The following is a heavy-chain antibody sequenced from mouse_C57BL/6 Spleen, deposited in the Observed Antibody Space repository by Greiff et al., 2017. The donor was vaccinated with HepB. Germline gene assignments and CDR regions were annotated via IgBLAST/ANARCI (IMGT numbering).Heavy chain of an antibody. D-gene: IGHD1-1*01. J-gene: IGHJ2*01. CDR2: ISDGGSYT. CDR1: GFTFSSYA. V-gene: IGHV5-4*03. Sequence: EVNLVESGGGLVKPGGSLKLSCAASGFTFSSYAMSWVRQTPEKRLEWVATISDGGSYTYYPDNVKGRFTISRDNAKNNLYLQMSHLKSEDTAMYYCARVGSYGSIFDYWGQGTTLTVSS. CDR3: ARVGSYGSIFDY.